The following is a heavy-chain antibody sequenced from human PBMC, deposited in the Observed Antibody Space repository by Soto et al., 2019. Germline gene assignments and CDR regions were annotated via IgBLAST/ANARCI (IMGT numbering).Heavy chain of an antibody. CDR1: GFTFSSYA. CDR2: ISYDGSNK. Sequence: QVQLVESGAGVVQPGRSLRLSCAASGFTFSSYAMHWVRQAPGKGLEWVAVISYDGSNKYYADSVKGRFTISRDNSKNTLYLQMNSLRAEDTAVYYCARDIALQHYYYYGMDVWGQGTTVTVSS. V-gene: IGHV3-30-3*01. J-gene: IGHJ6*02. D-gene: IGHD6-13*01. CDR3: ARDIALQHYYYYGMDV.